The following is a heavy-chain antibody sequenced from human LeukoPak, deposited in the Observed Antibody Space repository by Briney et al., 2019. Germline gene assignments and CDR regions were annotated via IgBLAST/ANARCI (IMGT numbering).Heavy chain of an antibody. V-gene: IGHV3-74*01. D-gene: IGHD1-26*01. CDR1: GFTFSVYW. CDR2: INTDGTFI. CDR3: AREEREGGALQY. Sequence: QPGGSLRLSCAASGFTFSVYWMHWVRQAPGKVLVWVQRINTDGTFIRHADSVQGRFTIARNAAKNTLFQHLKSLRAEDTAVYYCAREEREGGALQYWGKGVLVTVSA. J-gene: IGHJ4*02.